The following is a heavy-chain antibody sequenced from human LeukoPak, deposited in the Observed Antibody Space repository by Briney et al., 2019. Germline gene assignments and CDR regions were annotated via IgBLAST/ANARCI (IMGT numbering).Heavy chain of an antibody. Sequence: SETLSLTCAVYGGSFSGYYWNWIRQSPGKGLELIGEINHSGTTNYIASLKSRVTISVDTSKKQFSLKLSSVTAADTAVYYCARFPCSGDSCYSGIRAFDIWGQGTMVTVSS. CDR1: GGSFSGYY. CDR3: ARFPCSGDSCYSGIRAFDI. J-gene: IGHJ3*02. D-gene: IGHD2-15*01. V-gene: IGHV4-34*01. CDR2: INHSGTT.